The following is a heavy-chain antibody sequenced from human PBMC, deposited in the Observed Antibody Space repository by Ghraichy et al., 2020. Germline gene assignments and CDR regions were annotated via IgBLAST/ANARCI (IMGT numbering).Heavy chain of an antibody. Sequence: ALRLSCAASGFTFGIYGMHWVRQAPGKGLEWVAVISYDGSNKYYADSVKGRFTISRDNSKNTLYLQMNSLRAEDTAVYYCAKDSPYSRSPEAFYYFDYWGQGTTVTVSS. V-gene: IGHV3-30*18. CDR2: ISYDGSNK. D-gene: IGHD6-6*01. J-gene: IGHJ4*02. CDR1: GFTFGIYG. CDR3: AKDSPYSRSPEAFYYFDY.